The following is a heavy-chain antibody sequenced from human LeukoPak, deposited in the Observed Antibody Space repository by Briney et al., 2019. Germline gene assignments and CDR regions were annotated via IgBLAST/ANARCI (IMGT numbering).Heavy chain of an antibody. CDR3: ARLYYYDSSGSIPFDY. CDR1: GGSFSGYY. CDR2: INHSGST. V-gene: IGHV4-34*01. J-gene: IGHJ4*02. D-gene: IGHD3-22*01. Sequence: SETLSLTCAVYGGSFSGYYWSWIRQPPGKGLEWIGEINHSGSTNYNPSLKSRVTISVDTSKNQFSLKLSSVTAADTAVYYCARLYYYDSSGSIPFDYWGQGTLVTVSS.